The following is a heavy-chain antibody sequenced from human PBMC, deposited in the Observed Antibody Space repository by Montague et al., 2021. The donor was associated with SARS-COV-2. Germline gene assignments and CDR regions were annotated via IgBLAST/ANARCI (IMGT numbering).Heavy chain of an antibody. D-gene: IGHD3-10*01. CDR3: ARLGDGVVPSPILGVGAYYSYYYIDV. V-gene: IGHV4-34*01. CDR1: GGSFSTYS. Sequence: SETLSLTCAVHGGSFSTYSWNWIRQPPGKGLEWIGEIHHGGSTNYNPSLKSRVTISADTSKNQFSLKLTSVAAADTAVYYCARLGDGVVPSPILGVGAYYSYYYIDVWGKGTTVTVSS. J-gene: IGHJ6*03. CDR2: IHHGGST.